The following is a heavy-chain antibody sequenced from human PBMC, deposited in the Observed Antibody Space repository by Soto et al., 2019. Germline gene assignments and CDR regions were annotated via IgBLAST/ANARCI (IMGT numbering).Heavy chain of an antibody. CDR2: IYYSGST. V-gene: IGHV4-59*01. CDR1: GGSTSSYY. J-gene: IGHJ4*02. Sequence: SETLSLTCTVSGGSTSSYYWSWIRQPPGKGLEWIGYIYYSGSTNYNPSLKSRVTISVDTSRNQFSLKLSSVTAADTAVYYCARDYDNFYFDYWGQGTLVTVSS. CDR3: ARDYDNFYFDY. D-gene: IGHD3-9*01.